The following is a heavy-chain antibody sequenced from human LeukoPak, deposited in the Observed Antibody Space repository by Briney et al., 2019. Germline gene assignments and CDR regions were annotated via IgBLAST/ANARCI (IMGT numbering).Heavy chain of an antibody. Sequence: GGSLRLSCAASGFTFSSYAMYWVRQAPGKGLEWVAVISYDGSNKYYADSVKGRFTISRDNSKNTLYLQMNSLRAEDTAVYYCARGGRYCSGGSCYLNWFDPWGQGTLVTVSS. V-gene: IGHV3-30*04. CDR3: ARGGRYCSGGSCYLNWFDP. CDR1: GFTFSSYA. D-gene: IGHD2-15*01. CDR2: ISYDGSNK. J-gene: IGHJ5*02.